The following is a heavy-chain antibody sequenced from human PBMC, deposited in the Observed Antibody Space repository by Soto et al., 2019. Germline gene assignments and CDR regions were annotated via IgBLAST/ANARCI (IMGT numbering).Heavy chain of an antibody. D-gene: IGHD2-21*02. V-gene: IGHV4-59*01. J-gene: IGHJ6*02. Sequence: SETLCLSCRGSVVSISSYYWCWIRQPPGKGLEWIGYMYNTGSTIYNPSLKSRVTISVDTSKNQFSLKLNSVTAADTAVYYCARDLWGYCGADCYPLDVWGQGTTVTVS. CDR3: ARDLWGYCGADCYPLDV. CDR1: VVSISSYY. CDR2: MYNTGST.